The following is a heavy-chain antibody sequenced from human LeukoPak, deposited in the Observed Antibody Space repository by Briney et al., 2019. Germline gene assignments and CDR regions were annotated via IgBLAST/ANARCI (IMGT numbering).Heavy chain of an antibody. CDR1: GYSISRGYY. CDR3: ARHPFDRVFFDY. D-gene: IGHD3-10*01. J-gene: IGHJ4*02. CDR2: IYHSGST. Sequence: PSETLSLTCAVSGYSISRGYYWGWIRQAPGKGLEWIGSIYHSGSTQYNPSLKNRLIISVDTSKNQFSLKLSSVTAADTAVYFCARHPFDRVFFDYWGQGTLVTVSS. V-gene: IGHV4-38-2*01.